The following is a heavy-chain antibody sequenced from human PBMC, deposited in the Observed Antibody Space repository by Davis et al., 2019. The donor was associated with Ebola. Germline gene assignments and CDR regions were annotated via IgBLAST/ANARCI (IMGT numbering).Heavy chain of an antibody. V-gene: IGHV1-46*01. CDR3: ARDLRIFGVVGIYYYYGMDV. J-gene: IGHJ6*02. D-gene: IGHD3-3*01. CDR2: INPSGGST. CDR1: GYTFTSYY. Sequence: ASVKVSCKASGYTFTSYYMHWVRQAPGQGLEWMGIINPSGGSTSYAQKFQGRVTMTRDTSTSSVYMELSSLRSEDTAVYYCARDLRIFGVVGIYYYYGMDVWGQGTTVTVSS.